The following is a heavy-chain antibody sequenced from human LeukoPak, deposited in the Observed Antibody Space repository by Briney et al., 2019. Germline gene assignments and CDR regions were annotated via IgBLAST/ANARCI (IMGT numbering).Heavy chain of an antibody. CDR1: GYSFTSYW. CDR3: ARQGGDYYNYDAFDI. D-gene: IGHD2-21*01. J-gene: IGHJ3*02. V-gene: IGHV5-51*01. Sequence: GESLQISCKGSGYSFTSYWIGWVRQMPGKGLEWMGIIYPGDSDTRYSPSFQGQVTISADKSISTAYLQWSSLKASDTAMYYCARQGGDYYNYDAFDIWGQGTMVTVSS. CDR2: IYPGDSDT.